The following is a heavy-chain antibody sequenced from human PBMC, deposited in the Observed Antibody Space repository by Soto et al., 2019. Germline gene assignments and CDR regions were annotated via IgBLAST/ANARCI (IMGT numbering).Heavy chain of an antibody. D-gene: IGHD1-26*01. Sequence: PGGSLRLSCAASGFTFSSYEMNWVRQAPGKGLEWVSYISSSGSTIYYADSVKGRFTISRDNAKNSLYLQMNSLRVEDTAVYYCAKVLSSGSYSGALEYWGQAALVTVSS. J-gene: IGHJ4*02. V-gene: IGHV3-48*03. CDR3: AKVLSSGSYSGALEY. CDR1: GFTFSSYE. CDR2: ISSSGSTI.